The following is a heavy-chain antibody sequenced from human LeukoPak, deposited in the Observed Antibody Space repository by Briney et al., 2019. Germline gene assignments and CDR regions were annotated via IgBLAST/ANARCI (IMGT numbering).Heavy chain of an antibody. J-gene: IGHJ6*03. CDR1: GGSMRNYY. CDR3: AGEYTFSRRLGYCVKNNCYESAYYMDV. Sequence: SETLSLTCTVSGGSMRNYYWSWIRQVAGKRLEWIGHIFTGGSANYNASLERRVTMSVDTSKKEISLELNSVTAADTAVYYCAGEYTFSRRLGYCVKNNCYESAYYMDVWGKGTAVTVSS. D-gene: IGHD2-15*01. V-gene: IGHV4-4*07. CDR2: IFTGGSA.